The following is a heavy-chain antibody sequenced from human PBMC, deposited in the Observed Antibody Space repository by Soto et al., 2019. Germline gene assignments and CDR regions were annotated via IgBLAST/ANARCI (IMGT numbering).Heavy chain of an antibody. J-gene: IGHJ4*02. CDR3: ARGGISSSEGLDY. D-gene: IGHD6-13*01. Sequence: ASVKVSCKAPGYTFTNHGISWVPQPPGEGLEWMGWISPYNGDTNKAQKFQGRVTMTADTPTNTGFRELTRLTSDDTAVYYCARGGISSSEGLDYWGQGTLVTVSS. CDR1: GYTFTNHG. V-gene: IGHV1-18*01. CDR2: ISPYNGDT.